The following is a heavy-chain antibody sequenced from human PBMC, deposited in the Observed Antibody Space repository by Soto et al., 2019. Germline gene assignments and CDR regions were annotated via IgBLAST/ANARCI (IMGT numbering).Heavy chain of an antibody. CDR2: ISYDGSNK. Sequence: QPGGSLRLSCAASVFTFSSYGMHWVRQSPGKGLEWVAGISYDGSNKYSADSVKGRFTISRDNSKNTLYLQMNSLRAEDTAVYYCAKGGVGANKFSSRLFDYWGRGTLVTVSS. J-gene: IGHJ4*02. CDR1: VFTFSSYG. D-gene: IGHD1-26*01. V-gene: IGHV3-30*18. CDR3: AKGGVGANKFSSRLFDY.